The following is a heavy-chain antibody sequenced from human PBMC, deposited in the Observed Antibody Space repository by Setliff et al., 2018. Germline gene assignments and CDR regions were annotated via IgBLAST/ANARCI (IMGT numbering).Heavy chain of an antibody. CDR2: IYYRGDT. Sequence: PSETLSLTCTVSGASLNSGTYYWGWIRQPPGTGLEWIGRIYYRGDTYYNPSLNGRLTISVDTAQNQFSLRLTSVTAADTAVYYCARTGTYRYFDYWGQGALVTVSS. V-gene: IGHV4-39*01. J-gene: IGHJ4*02. D-gene: IGHD1-1*01. CDR1: GASLNSGTYY. CDR3: ARTGTYRYFDY.